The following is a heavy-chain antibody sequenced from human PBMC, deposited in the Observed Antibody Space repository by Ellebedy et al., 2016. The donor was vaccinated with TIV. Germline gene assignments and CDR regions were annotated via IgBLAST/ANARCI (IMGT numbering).Heavy chain of an antibody. CDR1: GYTFTSYG. J-gene: IGHJ6*02. V-gene: IGHV1-18*01. D-gene: IGHD5-18*01. CDR3: ASLILGYSYGHRGGYYGMDV. CDR2: ISAYNGNT. Sequence: ASVKVSXKASGYTFTSYGISWVRQAPGQGLEWMGWISAYNGNTNYAQKLQGRVTMTTDTSTSTAYMELRSLRSDDTAVYYCASLILGYSYGHRGGYYGMDVWGQGTTVTVSS.